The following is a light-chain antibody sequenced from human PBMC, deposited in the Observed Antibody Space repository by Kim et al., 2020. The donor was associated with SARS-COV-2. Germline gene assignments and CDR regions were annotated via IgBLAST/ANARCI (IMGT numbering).Light chain of an antibody. V-gene: IGKV3-15*01. Sequence: EIVMTQSPATLSLSPGEGATLSCSASQTVGTKAAWYQQKPGQAPRLLMYGASIRASGIPARFSGSGSGGEFTLTISGLQSEDYAIYYCLQYQDWPPWTFGQGTKVDIK. CDR2: GAS. CDR3: LQYQDWPPWT. J-gene: IGKJ1*01. CDR1: QTVGTK.